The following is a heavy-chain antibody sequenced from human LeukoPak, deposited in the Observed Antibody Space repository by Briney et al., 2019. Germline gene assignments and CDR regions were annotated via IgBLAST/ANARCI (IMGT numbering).Heavy chain of an antibody. CDR1: GFTFSSHS. CDR2: ISSSSSYI. D-gene: IGHD1-26*01. J-gene: IGHJ4*02. V-gene: IGHV3-21*01. Sequence: PGGSLRISCVASGFTFSSHSMNWVRQAPGKGLEWVSLISSSSSYIYYANSVRGRFTISRDNSKNSLYLQMNSLRVEDTAVYYCVSLFGGSEWELRYWGQGTLVTVSS. CDR3: VSLFGGSEWELRY.